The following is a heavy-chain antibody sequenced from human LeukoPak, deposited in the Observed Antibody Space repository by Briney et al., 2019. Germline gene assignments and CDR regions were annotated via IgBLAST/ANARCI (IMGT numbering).Heavy chain of an antibody. Sequence: SETLSLTCSVSGGSISSYYWSWIRQPPGKGLEWIGYIYYSGSTNYNPSLKSRVTISVDTSKNQFSLKLSSVTAADTAVYYCARWERYCSSTSCYSYFDYWGQGTLVTVSS. CDR2: IYYSGST. D-gene: IGHD2-2*02. CDR3: ARWERYCSSTSCYSYFDY. V-gene: IGHV4-59*01. J-gene: IGHJ4*02. CDR1: GGSISSYY.